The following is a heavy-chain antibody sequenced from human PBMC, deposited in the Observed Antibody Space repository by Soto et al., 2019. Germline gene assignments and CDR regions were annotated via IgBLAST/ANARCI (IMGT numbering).Heavy chain of an antibody. D-gene: IGHD3-10*01. CDR2: INDSGGT. Sequence: SETLSLTCAIYSDSFSASFWSWIRQTPGKGLEWLGEINDSGGTHYNPSLQSRVSLSVDTSKNQLSVNLRSVTAADTAVYYCATGRGTENYWGQGTLVTVSS. CDR1: SDSFSASF. V-gene: IGHV4-34*01. CDR3: ATGRGTENY. J-gene: IGHJ4*02.